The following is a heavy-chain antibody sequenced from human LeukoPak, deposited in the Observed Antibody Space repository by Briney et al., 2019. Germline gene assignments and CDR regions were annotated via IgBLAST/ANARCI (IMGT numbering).Heavy chain of an antibody. D-gene: IGHD3-22*01. CDR2: ISGSGGST. V-gene: IGHV3-23*01. Sequence: GGSLRLSYAASGFTFSSYAMSWVRQAPGKGLEWVSAISGSGGSTYYADSVKGRFTISRDNSKNTLYLQMNSLRAEDTAVYYCAKGAWASRYYYDSSGYYYSFDYWGQGTLVTVSS. CDR1: GFTFSSYA. CDR3: AKGAWASRYYYDSSGYYYSFDY. J-gene: IGHJ4*02.